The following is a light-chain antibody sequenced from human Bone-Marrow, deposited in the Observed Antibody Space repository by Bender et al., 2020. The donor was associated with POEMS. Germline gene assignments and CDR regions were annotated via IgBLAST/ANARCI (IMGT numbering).Light chain of an antibody. Sequence: QSVVTQPPSASGTPGQKVTISCSGSRSNIRSNNVYWYQQLPGTAPRLLIYTNNERPSGVPDRFSGSKSGTSASLAITGLQSDDEAIYFCVAWDASLNGWVFGGGTKLTVL. CDR1: RSNIRSNN. CDR3: VAWDASLNGWV. V-gene: IGLV1-44*01. J-gene: IGLJ3*02. CDR2: TNN.